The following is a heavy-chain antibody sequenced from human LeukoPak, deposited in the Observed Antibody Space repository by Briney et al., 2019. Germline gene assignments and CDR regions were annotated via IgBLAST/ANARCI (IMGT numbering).Heavy chain of an antibody. CDR1: GGSFSGYY. CDR3: ARIGRPSP. J-gene: IGHJ5*02. CDR2: INHSGST. D-gene: IGHD1-26*01. Sequence: PSETLSITCAVYGGSFSGYYWSWIRQPPGKGLEWIGEINHSGSTNYNPSLKSRVTISVDTSKNQFSLKLSSVTAADTAVYYCARIGRPSPWGQGTLVTVSS. V-gene: IGHV4-34*01.